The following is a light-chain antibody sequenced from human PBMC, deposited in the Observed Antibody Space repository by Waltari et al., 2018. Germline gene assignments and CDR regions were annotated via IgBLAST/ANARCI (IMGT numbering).Light chain of an antibody. CDR3: CSYAGSSTFEV. CDR1: SCAVGRYNL. J-gene: IGLJ2*01. V-gene: IGLV2-23*03. CDR2: EGS. Sequence: QSALTQPASVSGSPGQSITISCTGTSCAVGRYNLVPWYQQHPGKAPKLMIYEGSKRPSWVSNRFSGSKSGNTASLRISGLQAEDEADYYCCSYAGSSTFEVFGGGTKLTVL.